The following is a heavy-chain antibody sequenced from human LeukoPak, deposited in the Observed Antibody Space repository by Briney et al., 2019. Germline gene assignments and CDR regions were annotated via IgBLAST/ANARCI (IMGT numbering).Heavy chain of an antibody. CDR3: ATSTGYSSDWIDP. J-gene: IGHJ5*02. V-gene: IGHV1-24*01. Sequence: ASVKVSCKVSGYTLTELSMHWVRQAPGKGLEWMGGFDPEDGETIYAQKFQGRVTLTEDTSTDTAYMELGSLRSEDTAMYYCATSTGYSSDWIDPWGQGTLVTVSS. D-gene: IGHD6-19*01. CDR1: GYTLTELS. CDR2: FDPEDGET.